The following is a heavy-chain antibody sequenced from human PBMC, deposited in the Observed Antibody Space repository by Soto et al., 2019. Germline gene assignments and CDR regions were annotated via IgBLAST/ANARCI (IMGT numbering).Heavy chain of an antibody. D-gene: IGHD2-2*01. Sequence: QVQLQESGPGLVKPSQTLSLTCTISGGSISSGDYYWSWIRQPPGKGLEWIGYIYYSGSTYYNPSLKSRVAISVDTSKNQFSLKLSSVTAADTAVYYCAREGLGYCISSSCSITDWYFDLWGRGTLVTVSS. CDR2: IYYSGST. CDR3: AREGLGYCISSSCSITDWYFDL. J-gene: IGHJ2*01. V-gene: IGHV4-30-4*01. CDR1: GGSISSGDYY.